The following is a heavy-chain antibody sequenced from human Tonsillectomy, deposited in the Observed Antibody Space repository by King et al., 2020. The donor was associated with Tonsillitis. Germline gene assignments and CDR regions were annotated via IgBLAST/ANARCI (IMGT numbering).Heavy chain of an antibody. V-gene: IGHV3-7*01. J-gene: IGHJ6*02. Sequence: VQLVESGGGLVQPGGSLRLSCAASGFTFSSYWMSWVRQAPGKGLEWVANIKQDGSEKYYVDSVKGRLTISRDNAKNSLYLQMNSLRAEDTAVYYCARDYYDSSGYFNCYGMDVWGQGTTVTVSS. CDR2: IKQDGSEK. D-gene: IGHD3-22*01. CDR1: GFTFSSYW. CDR3: ARDYYDSSGYFNCYGMDV.